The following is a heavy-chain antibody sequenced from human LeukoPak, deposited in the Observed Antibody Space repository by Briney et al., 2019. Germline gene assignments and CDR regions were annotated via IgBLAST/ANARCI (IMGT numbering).Heavy chain of an antibody. Sequence: GGSLRLSCAASGFTFSSYGMNWVRQAPGKGLEWVSYISTSSSAIYYADLVKGRFTISRDNAKNSLYLQMDSLRAEDTAVYYCARAYCSSTSCFEWGQGTLVTVSS. CDR1: GFTFSSYG. J-gene: IGHJ4*02. V-gene: IGHV3-48*01. CDR2: ISTSSSAI. D-gene: IGHD2-2*01. CDR3: ARAYCSSTSCFE.